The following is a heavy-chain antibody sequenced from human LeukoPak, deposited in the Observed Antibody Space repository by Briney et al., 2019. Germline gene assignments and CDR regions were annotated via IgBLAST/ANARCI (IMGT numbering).Heavy chain of an antibody. CDR3: ARSDPTSWDAFDI. CDR1: GGSISSYY. CDR2: IYYSGST. J-gene: IGHJ3*02. V-gene: IGHV4-59*01. D-gene: IGHD2-2*01. Sequence: SETLSLTCTVSGGSISSYYWSWIRQPPGKGLEWIGHIYYSGSTNYNPSLKSRVTISVDTSKNQFSLKLSSVTAADTAVYYCARSDPTSWDAFDIWGQGTMVTVSS.